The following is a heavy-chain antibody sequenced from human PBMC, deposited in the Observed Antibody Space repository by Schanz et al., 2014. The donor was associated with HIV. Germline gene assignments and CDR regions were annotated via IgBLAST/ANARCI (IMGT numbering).Heavy chain of an antibody. CDR3: AKDRNYYESKYRGKGNYYYYYGMDV. V-gene: IGHV3-30*18. D-gene: IGHD3-22*01. CDR2: TSYDGTKK. CDR1: GFNFNNYA. Sequence: VQLLESGGGLVQPGGSLRLSCAASGFNFNNYAMTWVRQAPGKGLEWVAVTSYDGTKKHYADSVKGRFTISRDNSKNSLSLLIKSLRAEDAAVYYCAKDRNYYESKYRGKGNYYYYYGMDVWGQGTTVIVSS. J-gene: IGHJ6*02.